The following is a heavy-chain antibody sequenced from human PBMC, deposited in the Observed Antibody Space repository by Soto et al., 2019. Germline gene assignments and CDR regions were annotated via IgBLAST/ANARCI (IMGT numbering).Heavy chain of an antibody. D-gene: IGHD2-2*01. CDR2: IYPGDSDT. Sequence: PGESLKISCKGSGYSFTSYWIGWVRQMPGKGLEWMGIIYPGDSDTRYSPSFQGHVTISADKSISTAYLQWSSLKASDTAMYYCARQSIVVVPAAPYYGMDVWGQGTTVTVSS. V-gene: IGHV5-51*01. CDR3: ARQSIVVVPAAPYYGMDV. CDR1: GYSFTSYW. J-gene: IGHJ6*02.